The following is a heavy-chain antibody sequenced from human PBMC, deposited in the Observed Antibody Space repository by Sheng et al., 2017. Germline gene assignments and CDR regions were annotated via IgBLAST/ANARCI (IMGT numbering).Heavy chain of an antibody. Sequence: EVQLVESGGGLVQPGESLRLSCSASGFTFNTYPMHWVRQAPGKGLEYVSAISTDGHTTYYADSVRGRFTISRDNSKNTLYLQMSSLRPDDTAVYYCARESGYSSSSYPYWGQGTPVTVSS. CDR2: ISTDGHTT. CDR1: GFTFNTYP. CDR3: ARESGYSSSSYPY. J-gene: IGHJ4*02. D-gene: IGHD6-13*01. V-gene: IGHV3-64D*06.